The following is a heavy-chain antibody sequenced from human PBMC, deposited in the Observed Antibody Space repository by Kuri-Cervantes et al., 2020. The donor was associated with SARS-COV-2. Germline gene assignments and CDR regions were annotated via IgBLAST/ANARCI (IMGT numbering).Heavy chain of an antibody. CDR1: GFIFTTYE. V-gene: IGHV3-48*03. J-gene: IGHJ6*02. D-gene: IGHD3-16*01. Sequence: GESLKISCAASGFIFTTYEMNWVRQAPGKGLEWVSSISASGITISYADSVRGRFTISRDSAKNSLYLQMNSLRAEDTAVYYCARDIWGSDQYESYYYYGMDVWGQGTTVTVSS. CDR2: ISASGITI. CDR3: ARDIWGSDQYESYYYYGMDV.